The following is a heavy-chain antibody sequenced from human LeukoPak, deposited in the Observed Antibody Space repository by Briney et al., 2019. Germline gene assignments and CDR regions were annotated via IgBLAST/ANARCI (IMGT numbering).Heavy chain of an antibody. CDR2: VSAYNGQT. CDR3: AGVAGLYWNSDSFDS. Sequence: GASVKVSCKASGYTFTTYGISWVRQAPGQGLEWMGWVSAYNGQTNYAQKVQGRVTMTTDTSTKTAYMELRSLGSDDTAVYYCAGVAGLYWNSDSFDSWGQGTQVTVSS. D-gene: IGHD1-7*01. V-gene: IGHV1-18*01. CDR1: GYTFTTYG. J-gene: IGHJ4*02.